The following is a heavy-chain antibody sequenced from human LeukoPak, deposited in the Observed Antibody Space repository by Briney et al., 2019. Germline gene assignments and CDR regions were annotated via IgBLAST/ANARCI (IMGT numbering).Heavy chain of an antibody. CDR3: ARAEGWLRYD. V-gene: IGHV3-74*01. J-gene: IGHJ4*02. Sequence: GGSLRLSCAASGFTFSSYWIHWVRQAPGKGLVWVSRINSDGRSTSYADSVKGRFTISRDNAKNTRYLQMNGLRAEDTAVYYCARAEGWLRYDWGRGTLVTVSS. CDR2: INSDGRST. CDR1: GFTFSSYW. D-gene: IGHD5-12*01.